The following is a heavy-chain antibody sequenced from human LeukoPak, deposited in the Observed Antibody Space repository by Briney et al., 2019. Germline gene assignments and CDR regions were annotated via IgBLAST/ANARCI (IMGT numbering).Heavy chain of an antibody. CDR3: ARDWRDGYNYVGNY. V-gene: IGHV3-9*01. CDR2: ISWNSGSI. Sequence: GGSLRLSCAASGFTFDDYAMHWVRQAPGKGLEWVSGISWNSGSIGYADSVKGRFTISRDNAKNSLYLQMNSLRAEDTAVYYCARDWRDGYNYVGNYWGQGTLVTVSS. CDR1: GFTFDDYA. D-gene: IGHD5-24*01. J-gene: IGHJ4*02.